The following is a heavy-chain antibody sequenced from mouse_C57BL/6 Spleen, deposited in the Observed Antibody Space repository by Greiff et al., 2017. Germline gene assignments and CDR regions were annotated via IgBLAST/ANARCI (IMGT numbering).Heavy chain of an antibody. CDR1: GYSINSGYY. Sequence: EVKLLESGPGLVKPSQSLSLTCSVTGYSINSGYYWNWIRQFPGNKLEWMGYISYDGSNNYNPALKNRISITRDTSKNQFFLKLNSVTTEDTATYYGARGGRTGVDSSGVFDYWGQGTTLTVSS. CDR2: ISYDGSN. V-gene: IGHV3-6*01. J-gene: IGHJ2*01. D-gene: IGHD3-2*02. CDR3: ARGGRTGVDSSGVFDY.